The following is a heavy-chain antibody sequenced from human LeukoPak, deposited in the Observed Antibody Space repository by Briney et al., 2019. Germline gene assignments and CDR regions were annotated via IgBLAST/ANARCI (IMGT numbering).Heavy chain of an antibody. CDR1: GGTFSSYA. D-gene: IGHD6-6*01. J-gene: IGHJ4*02. Sequence: SVKVSCKASGGTFSSYAISWVRQAPGQGLEWMGGMIPIFGTANYAQKFQGRVTITADESTSTAYMELSSLRSEDTAVYYCARGRREYSSSSSFDYWGQGTLVTVSS. V-gene: IGHV1-69*01. CDR2: MIPIFGTA. CDR3: ARGRREYSSSSSFDY.